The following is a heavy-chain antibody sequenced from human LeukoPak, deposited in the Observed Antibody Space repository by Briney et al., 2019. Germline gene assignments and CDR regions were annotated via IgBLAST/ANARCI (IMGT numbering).Heavy chain of an antibody. D-gene: IGHD3-16*01. CDR1: GASIETHY. J-gene: IGHJ4*02. CDR3: ARDGVLGGLFVWDY. Sequence: SETLSLTCSASGASIETHYWSWIRQPPGKGLEWIGYIYYSGSTNYNPSLKSRVTISVDTSKNQFSLKLSSVTAADTAVYYCARDGVLGGLFVWDYWGQGTLVTVSS. V-gene: IGHV4-59*11. CDR2: IYYSGST.